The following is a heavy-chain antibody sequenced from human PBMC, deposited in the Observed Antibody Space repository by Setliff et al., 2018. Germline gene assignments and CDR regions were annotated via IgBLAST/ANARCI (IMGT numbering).Heavy chain of an antibody. D-gene: IGHD4-4*01. Sequence: ASVKVSCKASGYTFGDYYIHWVRQVPGQGLEWMGRINPKSGGTNYAEKFQGRVTMTRDTSITTAYMELTRLRSDDTAVYFCARDGHAYSTYFYMDVWGKGTTVTVSS. CDR3: ARDGHAYSTYFYMDV. CDR1: GYTFGDYY. V-gene: IGHV1-2*06. J-gene: IGHJ6*03. CDR2: INPKSGGT.